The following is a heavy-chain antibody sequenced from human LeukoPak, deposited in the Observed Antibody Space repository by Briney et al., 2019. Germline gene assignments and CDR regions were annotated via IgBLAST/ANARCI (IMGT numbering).Heavy chain of an antibody. Sequence: GGSLRLSCAASGFPFSSYAMNWVRQAPGKGLEWVSIIFGSGDTTYYADSVKGRFTISRDNSKNTVYLQMNSLRAEDTAVYYCAKGGSYRSQPYFDYWGQGTPVTVSS. V-gene: IGHV3-23*01. D-gene: IGHD3-16*02. CDR3: AKGGSYRSQPYFDY. CDR1: GFPFSSYA. J-gene: IGHJ4*02. CDR2: IFGSGDTT.